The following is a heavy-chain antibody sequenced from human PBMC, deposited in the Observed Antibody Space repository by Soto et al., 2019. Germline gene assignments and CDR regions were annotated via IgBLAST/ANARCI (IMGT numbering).Heavy chain of an antibody. CDR3: ARHGLRGAHSNWFDP. J-gene: IGHJ5*02. V-gene: IGHV4-39*01. CDR1: GGSISSSSYY. D-gene: IGHD1-26*01. Sequence: QLQLQESGPGLVKPSETLSLTCTVSGGSISSSSYYWGWIRQPPGKGLEWIGSIYYSGRTYYNPSLKSRVTISVDTSKNQFSLKLSSVTAADTAVYYCARHGLRGAHSNWFDPWGQGTLVTVSS. CDR2: IYYSGRT.